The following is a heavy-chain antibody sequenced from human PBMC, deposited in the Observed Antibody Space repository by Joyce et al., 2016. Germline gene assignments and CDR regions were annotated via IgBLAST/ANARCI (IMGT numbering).Heavy chain of an antibody. CDR2: IYHNGRT. CDR1: GASVSSGCYP. Sequence: QLQLQESGSGLVKPSQTLSLTCAVSGASVSSGCYPWSWIRQPLGKALDWIGYIYHNGRTSYNRSLKSRVTISVDRSKNQFSLKVASVTAADTAVYYCASGFNFKGRSFFDYWGQGALVTVSS. J-gene: IGHJ4*02. CDR3: ASGFNFKGRSFFDY. D-gene: IGHD3-10*01. V-gene: IGHV4-30-2*01.